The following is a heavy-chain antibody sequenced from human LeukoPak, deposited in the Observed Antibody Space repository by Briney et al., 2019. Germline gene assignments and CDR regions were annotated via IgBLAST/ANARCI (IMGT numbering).Heavy chain of an antibody. Sequence: TPSETLSLTCTVSGGSISSYYWSWIRQPPGKGLEWIGYIYYSGSTNYNPSLKSRVTISVDTSKNQFSLKLSSVTAADTAVYYCARVVADDFWSGYYTPTQFDYWGQGTLVTVSS. J-gene: IGHJ4*02. V-gene: IGHV4-59*01. CDR1: GGSISSYY. CDR2: IYYSGST. D-gene: IGHD3-3*01. CDR3: ARVVADDFWSGYYTPTQFDY.